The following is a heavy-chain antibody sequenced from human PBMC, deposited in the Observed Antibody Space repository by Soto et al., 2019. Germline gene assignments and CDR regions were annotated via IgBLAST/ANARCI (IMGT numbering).Heavy chain of an antibody. V-gene: IGHV1-2*04. J-gene: IGHJ4*02. Sequence: ASVKVSCKASGYTFTGYYMHWVRQAPGQGLEWMGWINPNSGGTNYAQKFQGWVTMTRDTSISTAYMELSRLRSDDTAVYYCARAFSKGFQWSLYSSWLDYWGQGTLVTVSS. CDR2: INPNSGGT. D-gene: IGHD6-13*01. CDR3: ARAFSKGFQWSLYSSWLDY. CDR1: GYTFTGYY.